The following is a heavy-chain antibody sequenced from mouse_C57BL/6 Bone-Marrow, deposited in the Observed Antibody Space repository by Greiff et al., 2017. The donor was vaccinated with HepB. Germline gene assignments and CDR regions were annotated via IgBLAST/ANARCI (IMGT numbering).Heavy chain of an antibody. D-gene: IGHD4-1*01. V-gene: IGHV7-3*01. CDR2: IRNKANGYTT. CDR3: ARSLTGKDFDY. CDR1: GFTFTDYY. J-gene: IGHJ2*01. Sequence: EVQVVESGGGLVQPGGSLSLSCAASGFTFTDYYMSWVRQPPGKALEWLGFIRNKANGYTTEYSASVKGRFTISRDNSQSILYLQMNALRAEDSATYYCARSLTGKDFDYWGQGTTLTVSS.